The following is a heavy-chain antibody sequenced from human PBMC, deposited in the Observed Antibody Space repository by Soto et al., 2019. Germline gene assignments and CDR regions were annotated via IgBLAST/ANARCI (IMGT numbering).Heavy chain of an antibody. J-gene: IGHJ3*02. CDR1: GYTFTSYG. CDR3: ARVAQLRFLEWLLSDAFDI. CDR2: ISAYNGNT. D-gene: IGHD3-3*01. Sequence: QVPLVQSGAEVKKPGASVKVSCKASGYTFTSYGISWVRQAPGQGLEWMGWISAYNGNTNYAQKLQGRVTMTTDTSTSTAYMELRSLRSDDTAVYYCARVAQLRFLEWLLSDAFDIWGQGTMVTVSS. V-gene: IGHV1-18*01.